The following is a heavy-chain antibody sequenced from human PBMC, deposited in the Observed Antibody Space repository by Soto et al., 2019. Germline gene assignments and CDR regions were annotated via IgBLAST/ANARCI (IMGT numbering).Heavy chain of an antibody. CDR3: TRISEYSSGPNEQRHAY. CDR1: GFTFSGSA. V-gene: IGHV3-73*02. CDR2: IRSKANSYAT. J-gene: IGHJ4*02. D-gene: IGHD6-19*01. Sequence: EVQLVESGGGLVQPGGSLKLSCAASGFTFSGSAMHWVRQASGKGLECVGRIRSKANSYATAYAASVKGRFTISRDDSKNTAYLHMKSLTTKDTAVYYCTRISEYSSGPNEQRHAYWGQGTLVSVCS.